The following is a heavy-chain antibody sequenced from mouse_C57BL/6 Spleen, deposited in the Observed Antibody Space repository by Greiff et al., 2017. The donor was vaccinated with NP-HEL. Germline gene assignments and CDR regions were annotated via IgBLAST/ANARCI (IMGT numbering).Heavy chain of an antibody. J-gene: IGHJ2*01. Sequence: DVHLVESGGGLVQPGGSLSLSCAASGFTFTDYYMSWVRQPPGKALEWLGFIRNKANGYTTEYSASVKGRFTISIDNSQSILYLQMNALRAEDSATYYCARYMGSTMIPDFDYWGQGTTLTVSS. CDR3: ARYMGSTMIPDFDY. V-gene: IGHV7-3*01. D-gene: IGHD2-4*01. CDR1: GFTFTDYY. CDR2: IRNKANGYTT.